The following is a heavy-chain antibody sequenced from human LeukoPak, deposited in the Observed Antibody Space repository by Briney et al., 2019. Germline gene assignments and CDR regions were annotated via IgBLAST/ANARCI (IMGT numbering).Heavy chain of an antibody. V-gene: IGHV4-34*01. J-gene: IGHJ4*02. CDR1: GGSFSGYY. D-gene: IGHD6-19*01. CDR3: ARGYSSGWFPFDY. Sequence: PSETLSLTCAVYGGSFSGYYWSWIRQPPGKGLEWIGEINHSGSTNYNPSLKSRVTISVDTSKNQFYLKLSSVTAADTAVYYCARGYSSGWFPFDYWGQGTLVTVSS. CDR2: INHSGST.